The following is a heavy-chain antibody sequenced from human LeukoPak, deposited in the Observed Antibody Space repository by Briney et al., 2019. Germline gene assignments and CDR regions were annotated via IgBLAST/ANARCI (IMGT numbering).Heavy chain of an antibody. Sequence: SETLSLTCAVYGGSFSGYYWSWIRQPPGKGLEWIGEINHSGSTNYNPSLKSRVTISVDTSKNQFSLKLSSVTAADTAVYYCARGGRIAVAGKFDYWGQGTLVTVSS. CDR2: INHSGST. CDR1: GGSFSGYY. CDR3: ARGGRIAVAGKFDY. D-gene: IGHD6-19*01. J-gene: IGHJ4*02. V-gene: IGHV4-34*01.